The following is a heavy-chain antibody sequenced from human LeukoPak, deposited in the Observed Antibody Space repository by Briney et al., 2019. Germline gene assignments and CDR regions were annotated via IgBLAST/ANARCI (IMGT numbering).Heavy chain of an antibody. D-gene: IGHD6-6*01. J-gene: IGHJ4*02. CDR2: ISYDGKEK. CDR3: AKDGYSSSSVRPLWLGY. Sequence: PGGSLRLSCVASGFTFSSDAMHWVRQAPGKGLEWVAVISYDGKEKYHADSVKGRFTISRDNSKNTLYLQMNSLRAEDTAIYYCAKDGYSSSSVRPLWLGYWGQGTLVTVSS. CDR1: GFTFSSDA. V-gene: IGHV3-30*04.